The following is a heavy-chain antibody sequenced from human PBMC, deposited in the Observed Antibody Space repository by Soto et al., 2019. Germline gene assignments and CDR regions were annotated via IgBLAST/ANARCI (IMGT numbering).Heavy chain of an antibody. Sequence: QVQLVQSGAEVKKPGASVKVSCKASGYTFTSYAMHWVRQAPGQRLEWMGWINAGNGNTKYSQKFQGRVTITRDTSASTAYMELSSLRAEDTAVYYCARVPGYSFGDLWGRGTLVTVSS. CDR1: GYTFTSYA. CDR2: INAGNGNT. CDR3: ARVPGYSFGDL. D-gene: IGHD2-21*01. J-gene: IGHJ2*01. V-gene: IGHV1-3*01.